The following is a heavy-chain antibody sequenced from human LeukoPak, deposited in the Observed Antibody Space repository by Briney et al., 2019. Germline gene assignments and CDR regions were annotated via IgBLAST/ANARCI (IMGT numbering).Heavy chain of an antibody. Sequence: SETLSLTCTVSGGSISSGDYYWSWIRQPPGKGLEWIGYIYYSGSTYYNPSPKSRVTISVDTSKNQFSLKLSSVTAADTAVYYCARVFVTNYYDSSGYFDFDYWGQVTLVTVSS. D-gene: IGHD3-22*01. CDR1: GGSISSGDYY. CDR2: IYYSGST. CDR3: ARVFVTNYYDSSGYFDFDY. J-gene: IGHJ4*02. V-gene: IGHV4-30-4*01.